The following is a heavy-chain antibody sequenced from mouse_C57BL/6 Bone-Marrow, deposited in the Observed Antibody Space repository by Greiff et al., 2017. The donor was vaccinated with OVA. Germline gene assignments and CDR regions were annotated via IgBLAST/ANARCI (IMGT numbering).Heavy chain of an antibody. CDR3: AREDYYGSSSWFAY. Sequence: DVMLVESGGGLVKPGGSLKLSCAASGFTFSSYAMSWVRQTPEKRLEWVATISDGGSYTYYPDNVKGRFTISRDNAKNNLYLQMSHLKSEDTAMYYCAREDYYGSSSWFAYWGQGTLVTVSA. CDR2: ISDGGSYT. CDR1: GFTFSSYA. J-gene: IGHJ3*01. D-gene: IGHD1-1*01. V-gene: IGHV5-4*01.